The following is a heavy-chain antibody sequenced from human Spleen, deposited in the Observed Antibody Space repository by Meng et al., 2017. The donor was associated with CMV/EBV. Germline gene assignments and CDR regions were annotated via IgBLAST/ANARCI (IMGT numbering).Heavy chain of an antibody. Sequence: SLKISCATSGFNFEDYAMYWVRQAPGKGPEWVSGMSWNGGTIDYADSVKGRFTISRDNAKNSLYLQMNSLRVEDTAVYYCARDRRGFGDFFGSDPWGQGTLVTVSS. CDR3: ARDRRGFGDFFGSDP. CDR1: GFNFEDYA. CDR2: MSWNGGTI. V-gene: IGHV3-9*01. J-gene: IGHJ5*02. D-gene: IGHD3-10*01.